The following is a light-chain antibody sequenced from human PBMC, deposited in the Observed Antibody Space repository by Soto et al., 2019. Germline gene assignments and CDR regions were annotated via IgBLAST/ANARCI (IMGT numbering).Light chain of an antibody. CDR3: SSYTSSSTLGV. CDR1: SSEVGGYNY. CDR2: DVS. Sequence: QSVLTQPAPVSGSPGQSITISCTGNSSEVGGYNYVSWYQQHPGKTPKLMIYDVSNRPSGVSNRFSGSKSGNTASLTISGLQAEDEADYYCSSYTSSSTLGVFGTGTKVTVL. J-gene: IGLJ1*01. V-gene: IGLV2-14*01.